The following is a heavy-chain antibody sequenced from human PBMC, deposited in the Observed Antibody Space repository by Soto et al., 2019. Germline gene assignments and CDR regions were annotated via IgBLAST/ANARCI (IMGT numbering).Heavy chain of an antibody. CDR1: GFTFSNAW. CDR3: TAAGA. Sequence: EVQLVESGGGLVKPGGSLRLSSAGSGFTFSNAWMNWVRQAPGKGLEWVARIKTKTDAGTTAYAAPVKGRFTISTDDSRNTLYLQMNSLKTEDTAVYYCTAAGAWGQGTVVTVSS. V-gene: IGHV3-15*07. J-gene: IGHJ5*02. CDR2: IKTKTDAGTT.